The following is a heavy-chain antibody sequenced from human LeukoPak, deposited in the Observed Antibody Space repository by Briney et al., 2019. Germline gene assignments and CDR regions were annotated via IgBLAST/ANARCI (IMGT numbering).Heavy chain of an antibody. CDR1: GYTFTGYY. J-gene: IGHJ4*02. V-gene: IGHV1-8*02. D-gene: IGHD3-22*01. CDR2: MNPNSGNT. Sequence: GASVKVSCKASGYTFTGYYMHWVRQATGQGLEWMGWMNPNSGNTGYAQKFQGRVTMTRNTAISTAYMELSSLRSEDTAVYYCASVDYYDSSGYIGNWGQGTLVTVSS. CDR3: ASVDYYDSSGYIGN.